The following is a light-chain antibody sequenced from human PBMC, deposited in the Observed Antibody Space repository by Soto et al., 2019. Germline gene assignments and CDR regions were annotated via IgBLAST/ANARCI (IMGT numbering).Light chain of an antibody. CDR1: QGIRTY. J-gene: IGKJ4*01. Sequence: DIQLTQSPSFLSASVGDRVTITCQASQGIRTYLAWYQQKPGKVPNLLVYAASTLQSGVPSRFSGSGSGTEFTLTFSSLQPEDFASYYCQHLNNYPLTFGGGTKVEI. V-gene: IGKV1-9*01. CDR2: AAS. CDR3: QHLNNYPLT.